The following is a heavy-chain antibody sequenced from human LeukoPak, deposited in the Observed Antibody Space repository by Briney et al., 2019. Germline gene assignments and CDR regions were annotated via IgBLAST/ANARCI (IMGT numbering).Heavy chain of an antibody. CDR2: IYYSGST. Sequence: KPSETLSLTCTVSGGSISSYYWSGVRQPPGKGLEWIGYIYYSGSTNYNPSLKSRVTISVDTSKNQFSLKLSSVTAADTAVYYCASYLPSGSLDYWGQGTLVTVSS. J-gene: IGHJ4*02. V-gene: IGHV4-59*01. CDR1: GGSISSYY. CDR3: ASYLPSGSLDY. D-gene: IGHD1-26*01.